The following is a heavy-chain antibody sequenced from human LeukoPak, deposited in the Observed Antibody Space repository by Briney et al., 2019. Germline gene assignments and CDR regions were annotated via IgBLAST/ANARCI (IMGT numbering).Heavy chain of an antibody. CDR1: GFTFSSYS. CDR2: IGSGSSTI. Sequence: PGGSLRLSCAASGFTFSSYSMNWVRQAPGKGLEWVSYIGSGSSTIYYADSVKGRFTISRDNAKNSLYLQMNSLRDEDTAVYYCARDPSFSGGKLDFWGQGALVTVSS. J-gene: IGHJ4*02. D-gene: IGHD3-10*01. CDR3: ARDPSFSGGKLDF. V-gene: IGHV3-48*02.